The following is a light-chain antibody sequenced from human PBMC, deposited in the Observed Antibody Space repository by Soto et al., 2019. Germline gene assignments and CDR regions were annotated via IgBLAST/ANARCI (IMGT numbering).Light chain of an antibody. CDR2: WAS. CDR1: QSVLYSSDNKNY. J-gene: IGKJ1*01. V-gene: IGKV4-1*01. Sequence: DIVMTQSPDSLAVSLGERATINCKSSQSVLYSSDNKNYLVWYQQKPGQPPKLLIYWASTRESGVPDRFSGSGSGTDFTLTISSLQAEDVAVNYCQQYYSSPWTFGQGTKVEIK. CDR3: QQYYSSPWT.